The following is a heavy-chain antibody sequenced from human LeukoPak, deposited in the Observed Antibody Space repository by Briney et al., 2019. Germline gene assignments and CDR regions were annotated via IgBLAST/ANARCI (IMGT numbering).Heavy chain of an antibody. CDR2: IYYSGST. Sequence: PSETLSLTCTVSGDSISSSSYYWGWIRQPPGKGLEWIGSIYYSGSTYYNPSLKSRVTISVDTSKNQFSLKLSSVTAADTAVYYCARRPSGGDISIGDYDWGQGTLVTVSS. J-gene: IGHJ4*02. CDR1: GDSISSSSYY. CDR3: ARRPSGGDISIGDYD. V-gene: IGHV4-39*07. D-gene: IGHD4-17*01.